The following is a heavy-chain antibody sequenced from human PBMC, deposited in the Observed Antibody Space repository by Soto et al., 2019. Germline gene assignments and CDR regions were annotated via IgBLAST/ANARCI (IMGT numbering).Heavy chain of an antibody. CDR1: GYSRFSYYS. CDR3: ARVRGHSYGYVDY. J-gene: IGHJ4*02. Sequence: GGSLRLSCAASGYSRFSYYSMNWARQAPGKGLEWVSFISGSGYPIYYADSVRGRFTISRDNAKNSLSLQMDSLRVEDTAVYYCARVRGHSYGYVDYWGQGTLVTVSS. D-gene: IGHD5-18*01. CDR2: ISGSGYPI. V-gene: IGHV3-48*01.